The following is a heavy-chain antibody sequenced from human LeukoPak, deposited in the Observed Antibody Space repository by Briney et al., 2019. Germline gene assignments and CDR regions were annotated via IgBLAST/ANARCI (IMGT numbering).Heavy chain of an antibody. CDR3: ARVDGGYYYYGMDV. Sequence: GGSLRLSCAASGFTFSSYAMHWVRQAPGKGLEYVSAISSNGGSTYYANSVKGRFTISRDNSKNTLYLQMGSLRAEDMAVYYCARVDGGYYYYGMDVWGQGTTVTVSS. CDR2: ISSNGGST. CDR1: GFTFSSYA. D-gene: IGHD2-15*01. J-gene: IGHJ6*02. V-gene: IGHV3-64*01.